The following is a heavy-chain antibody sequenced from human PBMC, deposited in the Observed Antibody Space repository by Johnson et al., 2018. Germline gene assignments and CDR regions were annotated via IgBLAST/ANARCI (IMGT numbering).Heavy chain of an antibody. CDR1: GFTFSTYA. CDR3: ARLDAFDI. V-gene: IGHV3-30*14. Sequence: QVQLVQSGGGVVQPGRSLRLSCAASGFTFSTYAIYWVRQAPGKGLEWVAVISYDGSQKYYADSVKGRITISRDNSKNTLYLQMNSLRAEDTAVYYCARLDAFDIWGQGTMVTVSS. CDR2: ISYDGSQK. J-gene: IGHJ3*02.